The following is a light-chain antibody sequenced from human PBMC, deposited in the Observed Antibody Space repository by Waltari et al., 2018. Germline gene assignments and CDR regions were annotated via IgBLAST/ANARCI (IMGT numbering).Light chain of an antibody. Sequence: AIQMTQSPSSLSASVGDRVTITCRATQGIRDDLGWFQHKPGKAPRLLIYAASRLQSGGPSRFSGSAAGTDFTLTISSLQPEDFATYYCLQDNSYPFTFGGGTKVEIK. CDR3: LQDNSYPFT. CDR2: AAS. J-gene: IGKJ4*01. V-gene: IGKV1-6*02. CDR1: QGIRDD.